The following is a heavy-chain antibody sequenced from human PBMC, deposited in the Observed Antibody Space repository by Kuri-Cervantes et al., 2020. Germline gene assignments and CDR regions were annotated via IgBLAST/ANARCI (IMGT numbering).Heavy chain of an antibody. Sequence: ESLKISCAVYGGSFSGYYWSWIRQPPGKGLEWIGEINHSGSTNYNPSLKSRVTISVDTSKNQFSLKLSSVTAAGTAVYYCARVFNGTDYWGQGTLVTVSS. CDR2: INHSGST. CDR3: ARVFNGTDY. D-gene: IGHD2-8*01. J-gene: IGHJ4*02. CDR1: GGSFSGYY. V-gene: IGHV4-34*01.